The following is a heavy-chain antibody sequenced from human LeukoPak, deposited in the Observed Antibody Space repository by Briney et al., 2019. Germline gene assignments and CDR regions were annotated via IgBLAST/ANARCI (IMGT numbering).Heavy chain of an antibody. V-gene: IGHV3-33*01. CDR1: GFTFSSYG. D-gene: IGHD3-9*01. J-gene: IGHJ1*01. CDR3: ARGGHYDILTGYFQD. CDR2: IWYDGSNK. Sequence: GGSLRLSCAASGFTFSSYGMHWVRQAPGKGLEWVAVIWYDGSNKYYADSVKGRFTISRDNSKNTLYLQMNSLRAEDTAVYYCARGGHYDILTGYFQDWGQGTLVTVSS.